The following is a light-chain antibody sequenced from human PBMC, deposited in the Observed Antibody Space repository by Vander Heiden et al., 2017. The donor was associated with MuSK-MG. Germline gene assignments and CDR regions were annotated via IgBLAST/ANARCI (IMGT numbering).Light chain of an antibody. J-gene: IGLJ2*01. CDR2: EDN. V-gene: IGLV6-57*01. CDR3: QSYDSSNHVV. CDR1: SGSIASNY. Sequence: NFMLTQPHSVSESPGKTVTISCTRSSGSIASNYVQWYQQRPGSSPTTVIYEDNQRPSGVPDRFSGLKTEDEADYYCQSYDSSNHVVFGGGTKLTVL.